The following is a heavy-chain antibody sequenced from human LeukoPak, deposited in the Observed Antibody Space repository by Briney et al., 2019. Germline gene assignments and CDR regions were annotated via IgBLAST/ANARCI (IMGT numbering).Heavy chain of an antibody. CDR3: ARLGGASYYYYMDV. CDR1: GGSISSSSYY. J-gene: IGHJ6*03. Sequence: PSETLSLTCTVSGGSISSSSYYWGWIRQPPGKGLEWIGSIYYSGSTSYNPSLKSRVTISVDTSKNQFSLKLSSVTAADTAVYYCARLGGASYYYYMDVWGKGTTVTVSS. CDR2: IYYSGST. V-gene: IGHV4-39*01.